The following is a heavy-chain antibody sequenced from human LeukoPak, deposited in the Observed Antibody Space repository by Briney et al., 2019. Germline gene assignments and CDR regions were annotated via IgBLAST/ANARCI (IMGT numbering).Heavy chain of an antibody. Sequence: ASVKVACKASGYTFTGYYMHWVRQAPGQGLEWVGWINPNSGDTNYAQKFEGRVTMTRDTSISTAYMERNTLRSAHTAVYYCATYGWQVQAFYFDYWGQGTLVTVSS. D-gene: IGHD6-19*01. J-gene: IGHJ4*02. CDR3: ATYGWQVQAFYFDY. CDR2: INPNSGDT. CDR1: GYTFTGYY. V-gene: IGHV1-2*02.